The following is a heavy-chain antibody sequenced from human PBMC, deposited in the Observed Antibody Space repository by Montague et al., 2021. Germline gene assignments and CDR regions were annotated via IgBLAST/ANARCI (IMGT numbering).Heavy chain of an antibody. V-gene: IGHV4-59*08. D-gene: IGHD7-27*01. Sequence: SETLSLTCTVTGGSISKFCWCWIRQSPEKGLGWMGYIYDSGTTNYNPSLKSRVTISADTPMNQFSLNLRSVTAAVTAVYFCARRLGSRAPFDYWGQGTLVTVSS. J-gene: IGHJ4*02. CDR1: GGSISKFC. CDR3: ARRLGSRAPFDY. CDR2: IYDSGTT.